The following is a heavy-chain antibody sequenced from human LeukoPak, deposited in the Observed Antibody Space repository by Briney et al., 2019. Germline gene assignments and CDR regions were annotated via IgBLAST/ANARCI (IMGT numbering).Heavy chain of an antibody. CDR3: ARCESSWSAAEYFQH. CDR1: GGSISSYY. Sequence: PSETLSLTCTVSGGSISSYYWSWIRQPPGKGLEWIGYIYYSGSTYYNPSLKSRVTISVDTSKNQFSLKLSSVTAADTAVYYCARCESSWSAAEYFQHWGQGTLVTVSS. D-gene: IGHD6-13*01. V-gene: IGHV4-59*08. J-gene: IGHJ1*01. CDR2: IYYSGST.